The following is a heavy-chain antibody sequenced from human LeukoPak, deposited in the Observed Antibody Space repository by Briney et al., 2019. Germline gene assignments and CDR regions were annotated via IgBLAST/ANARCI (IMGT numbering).Heavy chain of an antibody. CDR1: GYSISSGYY. V-gene: IGHV4-38-2*02. J-gene: IGHJ4*02. CDR3: ARFRLYGSGSTWGY. CDR2: IYHSGST. Sequence: PSETLSLTCTVSGYSISSGYYWGWIRQPPGKGLEWIGSIYHSGSTYYNPSLKSRVTISVDTSKNQFSLKLSSVTAADTAVYYCARFRLYGSGSTWGYWGQGTLVTVSS. D-gene: IGHD3-10*01.